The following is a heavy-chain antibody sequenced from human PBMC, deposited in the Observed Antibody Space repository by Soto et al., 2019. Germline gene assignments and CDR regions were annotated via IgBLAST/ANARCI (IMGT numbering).Heavy chain of an antibody. CDR2: ISSSSSTI. CDR1: GFTFSSYS. J-gene: IGHJ5*02. V-gene: IGHV3-48*01. D-gene: IGHD3-3*01. Sequence: GGPLRLSCAASGFTFSSYSMNWVRQAPGKGLEWVSYISSSSSTIYYADSVKGRFTISRDNAKNSLYLQMNSLRAEDTAVYYCARDGVDFWSWFDPWGQGTLVTVPS. CDR3: ARDGVDFWSWFDP.